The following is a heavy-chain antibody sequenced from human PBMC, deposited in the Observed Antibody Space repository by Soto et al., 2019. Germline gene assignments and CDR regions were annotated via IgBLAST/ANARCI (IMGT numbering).Heavy chain of an antibody. V-gene: IGHV1-24*01. D-gene: IGHD3-3*01. CDR3: ATVLFGSGYYTGANWFDP. Sequence: ASVKVSCKVSGYTLTELSMHWVRQAPGKGLEWMGGFDPEDGETIYAQKFQGRVTMTEDTSTDTAYMELSSLRSEDTAVYYFATVLFGSGYYTGANWFDPWGQGTLVTVSS. J-gene: IGHJ5*02. CDR1: GYTLTELS. CDR2: FDPEDGET.